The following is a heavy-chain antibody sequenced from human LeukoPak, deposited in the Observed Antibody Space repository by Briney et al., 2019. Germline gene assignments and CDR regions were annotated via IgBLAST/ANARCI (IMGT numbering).Heavy chain of an antibody. V-gene: IGHV4-34*01. CDR3: ARIFPYSSSIDY. D-gene: IGHD6-6*01. Sequence: SETLSLTCAVYGGSFSGYYWSWIRQPPGKGLEWIGEINHSGSTNYNPSLKNRVTISVDTSKNQFSLKLSSVTAADTAVYYCARIFPYSSSIDYWGQGTLVTVSS. J-gene: IGHJ4*02. CDR2: INHSGST. CDR1: GGSFSGYY.